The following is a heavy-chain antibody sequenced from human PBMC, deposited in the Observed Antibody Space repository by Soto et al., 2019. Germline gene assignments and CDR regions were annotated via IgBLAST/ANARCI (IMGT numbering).Heavy chain of an antibody. D-gene: IGHD5-12*01. J-gene: IGHJ6*03. CDR3: ARVGSGYEVKIGYYYYYMDV. CDR2: INSDGSST. Sequence: GGSLRLSCVASGFTFSSYWMHWVRQAPGKGLVWVSRINSDGSSTSYADSVKGRFTISRDNAKNTLYLQMNSLRAEDTAVYYCARVGSGYEVKIGYYYYYMDVWGKGTTVTVSS. V-gene: IGHV3-74*01. CDR1: GFTFSSYW.